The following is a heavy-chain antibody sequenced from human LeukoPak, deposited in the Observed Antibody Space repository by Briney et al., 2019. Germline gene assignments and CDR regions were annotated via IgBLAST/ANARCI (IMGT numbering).Heavy chain of an antibody. J-gene: IGHJ4*02. CDR3: ARQAGIRGIAARQFDY. V-gene: IGHV4-34*01. D-gene: IGHD6-6*01. Sequence: SETLSLTCAVYGGSITGYYWSWIRQTPGRGLEWVGEIHYTGATSYNPSLKSRVTISVDTSKNQFSLKLSSVTAADTAVYYCARQAGIRGIAARQFDYWGQGTLVTVSS. CDR2: IHYTGAT. CDR1: GGSITGYY.